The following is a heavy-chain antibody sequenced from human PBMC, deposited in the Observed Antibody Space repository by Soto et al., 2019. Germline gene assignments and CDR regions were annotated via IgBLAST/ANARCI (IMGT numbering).Heavy chain of an antibody. V-gene: IGHV3-23*01. J-gene: IGHJ4*02. CDR1: GFSFSGYA. Sequence: EVQLLESGGGLVQPGGSLRLSCVASGFSFSGYAMSWVRQAPGKGLVWVSSMTATGVSIYYADSVRGRFTISRDNSKNTLYLPMSSLRAEDTATYYCAKDSIPYSSSYDLDHWGRGALVTVSS. D-gene: IGHD6-13*01. CDR3: AKDSIPYSSSYDLDH. CDR2: MTATGVSI.